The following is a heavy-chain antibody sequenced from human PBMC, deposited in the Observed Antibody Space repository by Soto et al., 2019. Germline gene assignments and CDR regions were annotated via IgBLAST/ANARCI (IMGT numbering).Heavy chain of an antibody. D-gene: IGHD6-19*01. CDR2: IGTAGDT. CDR3: AREGYSSGWLYGMDV. CDR1: GFTFSSYD. V-gene: IGHV3-13*04. Sequence: GGSLRLSCAGSGFTFSSYDMHWVRKATGKGLEWVSAIGTAGDTYYPGSVKGRFTISRENAKNSSYLQMNSLRAGDTAVYYCAREGYSSGWLYGMDVWGQGTTVTVSS. J-gene: IGHJ6*02.